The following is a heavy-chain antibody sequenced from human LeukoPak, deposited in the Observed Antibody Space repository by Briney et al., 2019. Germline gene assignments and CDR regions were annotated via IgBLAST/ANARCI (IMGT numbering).Heavy chain of an antibody. CDR2: ISDSGGRT. D-gene: IGHD1-26*01. V-gene: IGHV3-23*01. J-gene: IGHJ3*02. CDR3: ANLSGSLDI. Sequence: PGGSLTLSCAASGCTFSSYAMSWVRQAPGKGLEWVSAISDSGGRTYYADSVKGRFTISRDNSKNTLYLQMNSLRVEDTAVYYCANLSGSLDIWGQGTMVTVSS. CDR1: GCTFSSYA.